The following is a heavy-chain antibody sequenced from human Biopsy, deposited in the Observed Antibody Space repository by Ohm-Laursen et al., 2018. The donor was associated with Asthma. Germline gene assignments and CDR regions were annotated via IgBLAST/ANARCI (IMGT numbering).Heavy chain of an antibody. J-gene: IGHJ6*02. V-gene: IGHV1-69*01. CDR2: IIPIFGTA. CDR3: ARHPYVDGSDNYYYRGNDYYLGMDV. D-gene: IGHD3-10*01. CDR1: GGTFSSYS. Sequence: GSSVKVSCKASGGTFSSYSVSWVRQAPGQGLEWMGGIIPIFGTANYAQKFQGRVTITADESTSTAYMELSSLRSEDTAVYYCARHPYVDGSDNYYYRGNDYYLGMDVWGQGTTVTVSS.